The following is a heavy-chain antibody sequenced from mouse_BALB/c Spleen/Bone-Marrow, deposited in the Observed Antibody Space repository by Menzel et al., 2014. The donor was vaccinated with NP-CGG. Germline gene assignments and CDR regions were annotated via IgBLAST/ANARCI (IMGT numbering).Heavy chain of an antibody. J-gene: IGHJ4*01. D-gene: IGHD1-1*01. CDR1: GYTFTSYW. CDR2: IYPGDGDT. CDR3: ARGDYGGSYGYAMDY. V-gene: IGHV1-87*01. Sequence: VKLMESGAELARPGASVKLSCKASGYTFTSYWMQWVKQRPGQGLEWIGVIYPGDGDTRYTQKFKGKATLTADKSSSTACIQLSSLTCEDSAVYYCARGDYGGSYGYAMDYWGQGTSAPVSS.